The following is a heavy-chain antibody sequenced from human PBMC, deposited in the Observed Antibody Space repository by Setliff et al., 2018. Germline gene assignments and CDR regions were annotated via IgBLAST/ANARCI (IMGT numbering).Heavy chain of an antibody. V-gene: IGHV4-4*07. CDR3: AREQISLYCSGGSCYLDY. D-gene: IGHD2-15*01. CDR2: IYTSGST. CDR1: GGSISSYY. Sequence: SETLSLTCTVSGGSISSYYGSWIRQPAGKGLEWIGRIYTSGSTNYNPSLNSRVTMSVDTSKNQFSLNLSSVTAADTAVYYCAREQISLYCSGGSCYLDYWSQGTLVTVSS. J-gene: IGHJ4*02.